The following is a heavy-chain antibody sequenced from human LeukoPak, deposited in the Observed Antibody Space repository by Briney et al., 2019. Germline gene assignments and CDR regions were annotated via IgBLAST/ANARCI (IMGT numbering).Heavy chain of an antibody. CDR3: ARRSSSSSWYRTTWFDP. V-gene: IGHV4-34*01. D-gene: IGHD6-13*01. CDR2: INHSGST. Sequence: SETLSLTCAVYGESFSNYYWSWIRQPPGKGLEWIGEINHSGSTNYNPSLKSRVTISVDTSKNQFSLKLSSVTAADTAVYYCARRSSSSSWYRTTWFDPWGQGTLVTVSS. J-gene: IGHJ5*02. CDR1: GESFSNYY.